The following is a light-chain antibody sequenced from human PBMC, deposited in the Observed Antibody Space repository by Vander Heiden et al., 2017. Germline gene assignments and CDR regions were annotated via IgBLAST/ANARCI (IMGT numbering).Light chain of an antibody. CDR1: QSVLCRSNNRDY. J-gene: IGKJ1*01. Sequence: DLVMTQSPDSLAVSLGERATINCKSSQSVLCRSNNRDYLAWYQQKPGQPPKLLIYWSSTRESGVPDRFSGSGSGTDFTLTISSLQAEDVAVYYCQQYYTSPRTFGQGTKVEIK. CDR3: QQYYTSPRT. CDR2: WSS. V-gene: IGKV4-1*01.